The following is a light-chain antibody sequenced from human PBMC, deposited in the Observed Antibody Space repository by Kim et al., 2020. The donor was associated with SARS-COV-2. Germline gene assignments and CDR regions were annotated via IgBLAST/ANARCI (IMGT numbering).Light chain of an antibody. J-gene: IGKJ4*01. V-gene: IGKV3-11*01. CDR1: QSVSSY. CDR2: DAS. CDR3: QRELT. Sequence: EIVLTQSPATLSLSPGERATLSCRASQSVSSYLAWYQQKPGQAPRLLIYDASNRATGIPARFSGSGSGTDFTLTISSLEPEDFAVYYCQRELTFGRGTKVDIK.